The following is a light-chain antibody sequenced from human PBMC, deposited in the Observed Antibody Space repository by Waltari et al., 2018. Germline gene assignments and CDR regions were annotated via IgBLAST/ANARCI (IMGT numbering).Light chain of an antibody. CDR1: ALSKQF. CDR2: KDD. CDR3: QSSDRGGYVV. J-gene: IGLJ2*01. V-gene: IGLV3-25*03. Sequence: SYELTQPPSVSVSPGQTARITCSSDALSKQFVYWYQRKAGPAPVLVIYKDDERPAGIPERFSGSSSGTTVTLTISGVQAEDEADYYCQSSDRGGYVVFGGGTKLTVL.